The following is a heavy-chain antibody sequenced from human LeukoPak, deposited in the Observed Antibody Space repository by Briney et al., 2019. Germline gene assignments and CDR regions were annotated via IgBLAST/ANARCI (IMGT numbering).Heavy chain of an antibody. D-gene: IGHD1-26*01. CDR3: ARSHGTGSYYKDAFDI. J-gene: IGHJ3*02. Sequence: SETLSLTCTVSGGSISSSYWSWIRQPAGKGLEWIGRIYISGTTNYNPSLKSRVTMSVDTSKNQFSLSLSSVSAPDTAVYYCARSHGTGSYYKDAFDIWGQGTMVTVS. V-gene: IGHV4-4*07. CDR1: GGSISSSY. CDR2: IYISGTT.